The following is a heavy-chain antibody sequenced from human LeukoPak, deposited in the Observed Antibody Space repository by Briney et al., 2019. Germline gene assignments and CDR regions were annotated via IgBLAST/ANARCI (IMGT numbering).Heavy chain of an antibody. J-gene: IGHJ5*02. CDR2: ISSSSSYI. V-gene: IGHV3-21*01. CDR3: AREIQYNWFDP. CDR1: GFTFSSYS. Sequence: GGSLRLSCAASGFTFSSYSMNWVRQAPGKGLEWVSSISSSSSYIYYADSVKGRFTISRDNAKNSLYLQTNSLRAEDTAVYYCAREIQYNWFDPWGQGTLVTVSS.